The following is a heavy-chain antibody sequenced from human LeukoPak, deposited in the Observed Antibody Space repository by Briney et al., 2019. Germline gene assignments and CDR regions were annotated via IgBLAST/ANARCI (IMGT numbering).Heavy chain of an antibody. J-gene: IGHJ5*02. CDR1: GYTFTGYY. CDR2: INPNSGGT. D-gene: IGHD6-13*01. V-gene: IGHV1-2*02. CDR3: ARDRSGIAAAET. Sequence: ASVKVSCKASGYTFTGYYMHWVRQAPGQGLEWMGWINPNSGGTNHAQKFQGRVTMTRDTSISTAYMELSRLRSDDTAVYYCARDRSGIAAAETWGQGTLVTVSS.